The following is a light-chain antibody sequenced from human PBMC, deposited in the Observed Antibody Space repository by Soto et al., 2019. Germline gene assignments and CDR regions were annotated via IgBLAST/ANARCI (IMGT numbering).Light chain of an antibody. CDR3: QNFNSAPT. CDR2: AAS. J-gene: IGKJ4*01. V-gene: IGKV1-27*01. CDR1: QGISNY. Sequence: GDRVTITCRARQGISNYLAWYQQKPGKAPKLLIYAASTLQSGVPSRFSGSGSGTGFTLTISSLQPEDVASYYCQNFNSAPTFGGGTRVEIK.